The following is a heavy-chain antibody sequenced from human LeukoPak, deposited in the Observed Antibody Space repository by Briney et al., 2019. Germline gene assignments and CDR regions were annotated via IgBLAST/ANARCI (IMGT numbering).Heavy chain of an antibody. D-gene: IGHD3-10*01. CDR3: AKGRGSFDY. Sequence: GGSLRLSCAASGFTVRSNYMSWVRQASGKGLEWVSVIYSGASTYYADSVKGRFTISRDNSKNTLYLQMNSLRVEDTAVYYCAKGRGSFDYWGQGTLVTVSS. CDR2: IYSGAST. J-gene: IGHJ4*02. CDR1: GFTVRSNY. V-gene: IGHV3-53*01.